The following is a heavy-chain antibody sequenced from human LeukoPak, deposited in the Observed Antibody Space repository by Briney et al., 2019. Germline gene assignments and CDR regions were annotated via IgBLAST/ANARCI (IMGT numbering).Heavy chain of an antibody. CDR1: GFTFSRYG. CDR3: AKHIGLATGHFDY. Sequence: GGSLRLSCAASGFTFSRYGMHWVRQAPGKGLEWVAVISYDGSNKYYADSVKGRFTISRDNSKNTLYLQMNSLRAEDTAVYYCAKHIGLATGHFDYWGQGTLVTVSS. J-gene: IGHJ4*02. V-gene: IGHV3-30*18. D-gene: IGHD3-9*01. CDR2: ISYDGSNK.